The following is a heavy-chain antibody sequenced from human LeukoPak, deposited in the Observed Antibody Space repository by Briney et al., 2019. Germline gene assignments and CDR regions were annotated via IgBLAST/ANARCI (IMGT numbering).Heavy chain of an antibody. CDR2: INHSGST. CDR3: ARAPGQWAPTGY. J-gene: IGHJ4*02. V-gene: IGHV4-34*01. Sequence: SETLSLTCAVYGGSFSGYYWSWIRQPPGKGLEWIGEINHSGSTNYNPSLKSRVTISVDTSKNRFSLKLSSVTAADTAVYYCARAPGQWAPTGYWGQGTLVTVSS. D-gene: IGHD1-26*01. CDR1: GGSFSGYY.